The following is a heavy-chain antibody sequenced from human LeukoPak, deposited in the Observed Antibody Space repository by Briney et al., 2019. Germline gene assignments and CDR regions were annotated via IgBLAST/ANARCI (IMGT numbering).Heavy chain of an antibody. Sequence: SETLSLTCTVSGYSINSGSYWGWIRQPPGKGVEWIGSMYHSGNTYYNPSLKSRVTISVDTSKNQFSLKLSYVTAADTAVYYCARHLSSGWYTGAEGLDYWGQGTLVTVSS. CDR2: MYHSGNT. V-gene: IGHV4-38-2*02. CDR1: GYSINSGSY. D-gene: IGHD6-19*01. J-gene: IGHJ4*02. CDR3: ARHLSSGWYTGAEGLDY.